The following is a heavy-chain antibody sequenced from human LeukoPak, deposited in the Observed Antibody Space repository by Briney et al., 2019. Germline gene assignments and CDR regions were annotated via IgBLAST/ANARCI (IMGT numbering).Heavy chain of an antibody. CDR1: GFTFNNYA. V-gene: IGHV3-23*01. CDR3: AKDRTGYSYGYFLSP. Sequence: GGSLRLSCAAFGFTFNNYAMTWVRQAPGKGLEWVSTISDSVSGGSTYYADSVKGRFTISRDNPKNTLYLQMTSLRAEDTAVYYCAKDRTGYSYGYFLSPWGQGTLVTVSS. J-gene: IGHJ5*02. D-gene: IGHD5-18*01. CDR2: ISDSVSGGST.